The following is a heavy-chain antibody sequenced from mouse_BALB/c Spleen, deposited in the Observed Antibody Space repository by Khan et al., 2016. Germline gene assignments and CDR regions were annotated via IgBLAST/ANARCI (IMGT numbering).Heavy chain of an antibody. CDR2: VDPSDGES. CDR3: ARDYWDLAY. D-gene: IGHD4-1*01. V-gene: IGHV1S127*01. J-gene: IGHJ3*01. Sequence: QVQLQQPGPQLVMPGASVKISCKAPGDSFTRNGMYGVKQRPGQGAEGIGTVDPSDGESRLNQKFKDNAKLTVDTSSRAAYMHLSSPTSEASASYLCARDYWDLAYWGRGTLGTVSA. CDR1: GDSFTRNG.